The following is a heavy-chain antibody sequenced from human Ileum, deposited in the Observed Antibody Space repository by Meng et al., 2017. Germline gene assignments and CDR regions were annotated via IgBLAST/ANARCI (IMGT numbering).Heavy chain of an antibody. CDR1: GFSFSSYT. D-gene: IGHD3-16*01. V-gene: IGHV3-21*01. J-gene: IGHJ4*02. CDR2: ITSMGDSI. Sequence: GESLKISCAAFGFSFSSYTMNWVRQAPGKGLEWVSSITSMGDSISYADSVKGRFTISRDNAKSSLYLHMDSLRAEDTAVYYCASSPGGIFDYWGQGTLVTVSS. CDR3: ASSPGGIFDY.